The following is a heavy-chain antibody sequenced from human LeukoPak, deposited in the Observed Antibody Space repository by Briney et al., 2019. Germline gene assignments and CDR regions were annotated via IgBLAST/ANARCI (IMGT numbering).Heavy chain of an antibody. Sequence: SETLSLTCAVYGGSSSGYYWSWIRQPPGKGLEWIGEINHSGSTNYNPSLKSRVTISVDTSKNQFSLKLSSVTAADTAVYYCARESHSSSLDYWGQGTLVTVSS. D-gene: IGHD6-13*01. CDR3: ARESHSSSLDY. CDR1: GGSSSGYY. CDR2: INHSGST. J-gene: IGHJ4*02. V-gene: IGHV4-34*01.